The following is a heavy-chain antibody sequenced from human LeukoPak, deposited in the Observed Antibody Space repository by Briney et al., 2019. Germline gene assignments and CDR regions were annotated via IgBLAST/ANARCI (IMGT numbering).Heavy chain of an antibody. V-gene: IGHV3-23*01. CDR3: AKDREMATITRGPVDY. Sequence: GGSLRLSCAASGFTFSSYAMSWVRQAPGKGLEWVSAISGSGGSTYYADSVKGRFTISRDNSKNTLYLQMNSLRAEDTAVYYCAKDREMATITRGPVDYWGQGTLVTVSP. D-gene: IGHD5-24*01. CDR2: ISGSGGST. J-gene: IGHJ4*02. CDR1: GFTFSSYA.